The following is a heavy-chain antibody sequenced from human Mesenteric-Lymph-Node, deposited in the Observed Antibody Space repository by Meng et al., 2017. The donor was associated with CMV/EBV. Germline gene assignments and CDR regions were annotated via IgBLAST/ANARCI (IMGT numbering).Heavy chain of an antibody. CDR3: VRVVPDYDFWSGYLYFVS. CDR2: ISGSGGST. D-gene: IGHD3-3*01. Sequence: GESLKTSCAASGFIFSSYAMSWVRQAPGKGLEWVSAISGSGGSTYYADFVKGRFTIPRDDAENSLYLQMSSLRAEDTAVYYCVRVVPDYDFWSGYLYFVSWGQGTLVTVSS. J-gene: IGHJ4*02. CDR1: GFIFSSYA. V-gene: IGHV3-23*01.